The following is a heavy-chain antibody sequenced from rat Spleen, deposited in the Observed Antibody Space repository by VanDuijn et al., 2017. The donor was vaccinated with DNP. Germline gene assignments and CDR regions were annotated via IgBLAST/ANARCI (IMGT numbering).Heavy chain of an antibody. D-gene: IGHD1-5*01. J-gene: IGHJ2*01. Sequence: EVQLQESGPGLVKPSQSLSLTCSVTGYSITSNYWGWIRKFPGNKMEWIGHISYSGSTTYNPSLKSRISITRDTSKNRFFLQLKSVTTEDTSTYYCARWRREYNYCDYWGQGVMVTVSS. CDR1: GYSITSNY. CDR3: ARWRREYNYCDY. CDR2: ISYSGST. V-gene: IGHV3-1*01.